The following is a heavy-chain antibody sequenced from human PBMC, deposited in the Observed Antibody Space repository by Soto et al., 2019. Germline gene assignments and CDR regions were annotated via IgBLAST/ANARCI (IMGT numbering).Heavy chain of an antibody. D-gene: IGHD6-19*01. Sequence: QVQLVESGGGVVQPGRSLRLSCAASGFTFSSYGMHWVRQAPGKGLEWVAVISYDGSNKYYADSVKGRFTISRDNSKNTLYLQMNSLRAEDTAVYYCAKDLLRWIAVAGTSLDYWGQGTLVTVSS. J-gene: IGHJ4*02. CDR2: ISYDGSNK. CDR3: AKDLLRWIAVAGTSLDY. CDR1: GFTFSSYG. V-gene: IGHV3-30*18.